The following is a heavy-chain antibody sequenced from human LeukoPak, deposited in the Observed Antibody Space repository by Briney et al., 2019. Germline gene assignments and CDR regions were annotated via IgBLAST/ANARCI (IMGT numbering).Heavy chain of an antibody. CDR1: GGSFSSSSYY. CDR3: ASGDFDC. J-gene: IGHJ4*02. CDR2: IYNTGRV. Sequence: PSETLSLTCTVSGGSFSSSSYYWSWIRQPAGKGLEWIGRIYNTGRVTYNPSLEGRVTISIDTSKNHFSLQLTSVTAADTAVYFCASGDFDCWGQGTLVTVSS. V-gene: IGHV4-61*02.